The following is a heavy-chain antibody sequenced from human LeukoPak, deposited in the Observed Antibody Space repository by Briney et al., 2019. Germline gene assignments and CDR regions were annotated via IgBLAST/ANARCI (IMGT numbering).Heavy chain of an antibody. J-gene: IGHJ3*02. V-gene: IGHV1-2*02. Sequence: ASMKVSCRASGYKYSDYYIHWVRHGPGQGLEWMGWINPHSGGTKYAPKFQSKVTMSSATSINTAYMEMRSLRSDDTAVFYCARVDGLYFFTQKTAYDIWGQGTRVTVSS. CDR2: INPHSGGT. D-gene: IGHD3-3*01. CDR1: GYKYSDYY. CDR3: ARVDGLYFFTQKTAYDI.